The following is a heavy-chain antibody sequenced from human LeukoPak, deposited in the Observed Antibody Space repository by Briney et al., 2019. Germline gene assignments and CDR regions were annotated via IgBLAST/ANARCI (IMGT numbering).Heavy chain of an antibody. CDR3: ARDGRFLEWLFDY. J-gene: IGHJ4*02. CDR2: ITSDGSST. V-gene: IGHV3-74*03. D-gene: IGHD3-3*01. CDR1: GFTFSSTW. Sequence: GGSLRLSCAASGFTFSSTWMHWVRQPPGKGLVWVARITSDGSSTTYAESVKGRFTISRDNAKNTLYLQMNSLRAEDTAVYYCARDGRFLEWLFDYWGQGTLVTVSS.